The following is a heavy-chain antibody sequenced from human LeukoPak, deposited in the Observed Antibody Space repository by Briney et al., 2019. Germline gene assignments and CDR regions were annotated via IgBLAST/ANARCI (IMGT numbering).Heavy chain of an antibody. J-gene: IGHJ4*02. D-gene: IGHD2-15*01. CDR1: GYTFTGYY. CDR3: ARAAAAATDFDY. Sequence: GASVKVSCRASGYTFTGYYMHWVRQAPGQGLEWMGRINPNSGGTNYAQKFQGRVTMTRDTSISTAYMELSRLRSDDTAVYYCARAAAAATDFDYWGQGTLVTVSS. CDR2: INPNSGGT. V-gene: IGHV1-2*06.